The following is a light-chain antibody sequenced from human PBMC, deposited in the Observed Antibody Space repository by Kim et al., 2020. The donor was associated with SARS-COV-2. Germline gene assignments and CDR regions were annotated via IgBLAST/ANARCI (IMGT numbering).Light chain of an antibody. CDR3: QQYYTYPYT. V-gene: IGKV1-5*03. J-gene: IGKJ2*01. Sequence: DIQMTQSPSTLSASVGDRVTITCRASQSLNSWVAWYQQKPGKAPDLLIYSTSTLQSGVTSRFSGSRSGTEFTLTISSLQPHDFATYYCQQYYTYPYTFGQGTKLEI. CDR2: STS. CDR1: QSLNSW.